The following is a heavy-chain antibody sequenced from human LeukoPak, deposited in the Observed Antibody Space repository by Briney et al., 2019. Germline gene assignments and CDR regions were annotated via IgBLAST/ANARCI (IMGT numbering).Heavy chain of an antibody. CDR3: ALSGWYRSIDY. V-gene: IGHV4-59*08. CDR1: GGSISSYY. CDR2: IYYSGST. Sequence: SETLSLTCTVSGGSISSYYWSWIRQPPGKGLEWIGYIYYSGSTNYNPSLKSRVTISVDPSKNQFSLKLSSVTAADTAVYYCALSGWYRSIDYWGQGTLVTVSS. J-gene: IGHJ4*02. D-gene: IGHD6-19*01.